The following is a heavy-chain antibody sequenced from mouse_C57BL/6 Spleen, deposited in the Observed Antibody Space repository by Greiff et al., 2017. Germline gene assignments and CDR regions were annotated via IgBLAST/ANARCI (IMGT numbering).Heavy chain of an antibody. D-gene: IGHD1-1*01. V-gene: IGHV1-18*01. CDR2: IYPNNGGT. Sequence: EVQLQQPGPELVKPGASVKMPCKASGYTFTSYNMAWVKQRPGKSLEWIGDIYPNNGGTIYNQKFKGKATLTVDTSSSTAYMELRSLTSEDTAVLYCARGRRLCYIYALCDRGQGASGT. CDR1: GYTFTSYN. J-gene: IGHJ4*01. CDR3: ARGRRLCYIYALCD.